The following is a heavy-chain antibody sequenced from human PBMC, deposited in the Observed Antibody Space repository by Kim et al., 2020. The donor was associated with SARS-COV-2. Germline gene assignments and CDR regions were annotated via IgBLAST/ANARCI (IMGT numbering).Heavy chain of an antibody. J-gene: IGHJ5*02. V-gene: IGHV3-30*04. D-gene: IGHD3-10*01. CDR1: GFTFSSYA. CDR3: ARDRSGSYFGGFDP. CDR2: ISYDGSNK. Sequence: GGSLRLSCAASGFTFSSYAMHRVRQAPGKGLEWVAVISYDGSNKYYADSVKGRFTISRDNSKNTLYLQMNSLRAEDTAVYYCARDRSGSYFGGFDPWGQGTLVTVSS.